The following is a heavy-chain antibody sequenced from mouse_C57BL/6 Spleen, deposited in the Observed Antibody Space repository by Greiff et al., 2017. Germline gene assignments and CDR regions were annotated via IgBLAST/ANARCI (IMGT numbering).Heavy chain of an antibody. CDR3: ARGRLGRFLYYYGY. J-gene: IGHJ2*01. D-gene: IGHD4-1*01. Sequence: QVQLQQPGAELVKPGASVKMSCKASGYTFTGYWITWVKQRPGQGLEWIGEIYPGSGSTNYNEKFKSKATLTVDTSTSTAYLQLSSLTSDDSAVSYCARGRLGRFLYYYGYWGQGTTLTVSS. CDR1: GYTFTGYW. CDR2: IYPGSGST. V-gene: IGHV1-55*01.